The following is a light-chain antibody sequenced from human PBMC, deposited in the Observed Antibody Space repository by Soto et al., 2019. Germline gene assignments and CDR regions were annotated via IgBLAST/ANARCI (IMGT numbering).Light chain of an antibody. V-gene: IGKV1-33*01. CDR2: DVS. J-gene: IGKJ5*01. CDR1: QSLLHSNGYNY. CDR3: QQYDDFPIT. Sequence: MTQSPLSLSVTPGEPASISCRSSQSLLHSNGYNYLNWYQQKPGKAPNLLIYDVSNLKTGVPSRFSGSGSGTDFTLTIRSLQPEDFATYYCQQYDDFPITFGQGTRLEIK.